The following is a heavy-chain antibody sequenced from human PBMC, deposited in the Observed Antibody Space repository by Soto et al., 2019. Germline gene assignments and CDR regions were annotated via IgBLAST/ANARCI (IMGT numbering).Heavy chain of an antibody. V-gene: IGHV4-31*02. Sequence: QVQVQESGPGLVKPSQTLSLKCSVSGGSIGSRDYYWSWIRQHPEKGLEWIGSIYYNGNTDYNPSLXGXPXMXXETSRNEFSLKLTSVTAADTAVYYCARDKGGAALKGSGMDVWGQGTTVTVS. CDR2: IYYNGNT. J-gene: IGHJ6*02. CDR3: ARDKGGAALKGSGMDV. CDR1: GGSIGSRDYY. D-gene: IGHD3-10*01.